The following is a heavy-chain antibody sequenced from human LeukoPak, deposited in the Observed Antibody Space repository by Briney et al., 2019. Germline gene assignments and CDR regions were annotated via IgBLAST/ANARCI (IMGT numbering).Heavy chain of an antibody. D-gene: IGHD3-22*01. CDR3: ARDPSIYYYDSSGYSYFDY. Sequence: ASAKVSCKASGYTFTGYYMHWVRQAPGQGLEWMGIINPSGGSTSYAQKFQGRVTMTRDMSTSTVYMELSSLRSEDTAVYYCARDPSIYYYDSSGYSYFDYWGQGTLVTVSS. CDR2: INPSGGST. V-gene: IGHV1-46*01. J-gene: IGHJ4*02. CDR1: GYTFTGYY.